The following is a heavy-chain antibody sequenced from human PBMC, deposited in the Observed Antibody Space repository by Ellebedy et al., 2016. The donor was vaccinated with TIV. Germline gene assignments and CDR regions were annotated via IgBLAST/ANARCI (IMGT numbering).Heavy chain of an antibody. Sequence: MPSETLSLTCAVTGGSLSGYFWTWIRQPPGKGLEWIGEISHSGATNYNPSLNSRVTISADMSKNQFSLKLSSVSAADTAVYYCARYVGATAEFDPWGQGTLVTVSS. CDR3: ARYVGATAEFDP. CDR1: GGSLSGYF. D-gene: IGHD1-26*01. V-gene: IGHV4-34*01. CDR2: ISHSGAT. J-gene: IGHJ5*02.